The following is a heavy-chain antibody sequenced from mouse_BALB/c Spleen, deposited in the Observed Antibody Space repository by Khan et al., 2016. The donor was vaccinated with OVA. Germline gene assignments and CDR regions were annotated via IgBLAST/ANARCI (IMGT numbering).Heavy chain of an antibody. CDR1: GFTFNTYA. V-gene: IGHV10-1*02. CDR2: IRSKSNNYAT. J-gene: IGHJ3*01. CDR3: VSRSWFAY. Sequence: EVQLVESGGGLVQPKGSLKLSCAASGFTFNTYAMNWVRQAPGKGLEWVARIRSKSNNYATYYADSVKDRFTISRDDSQSMLYLQMKNLKTEDTAIYYCVSRSWFAYWGQGTLVTVSA.